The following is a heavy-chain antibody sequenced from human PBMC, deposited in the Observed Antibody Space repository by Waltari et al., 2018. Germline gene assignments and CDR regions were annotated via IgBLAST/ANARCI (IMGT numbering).Heavy chain of an antibody. CDR3: ARANSNYGMDV. CDR2: IYHSGST. D-gene: IGHD4-4*01. V-gene: IGHV4-38-2*01. J-gene: IGHJ6*02. Sequence: QVQLQESGPGLVKPSETLSLTCAVSGYSISSGYYWGWIRQPPGKGLEWIGGIYHSGSTYYNPSLKSRVTRSVETSKNQFSLKLSSVTAADTAVYYCARANSNYGMDVWGQGTTVTVSS. CDR1: GYSISSGYY.